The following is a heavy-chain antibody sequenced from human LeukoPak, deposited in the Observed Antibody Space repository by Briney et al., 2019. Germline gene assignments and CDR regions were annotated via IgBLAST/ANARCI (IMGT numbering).Heavy chain of an antibody. Sequence: PSQTLSLTCTVSGYAITSGGFSWNWIRQPPGKGLEWIGCIYDRGPAYYNPSLKSRFAISVDRPKNQFFLNVTSLTAADTAVYYCARSRQASGLFNSWGQGTLVVVSS. D-gene: IGHD3-10*01. CDR3: ARSRQASGLFNS. V-gene: IGHV4-30-2*01. J-gene: IGHJ5*01. CDR1: GYAITSGGFS. CDR2: IYDRGPA.